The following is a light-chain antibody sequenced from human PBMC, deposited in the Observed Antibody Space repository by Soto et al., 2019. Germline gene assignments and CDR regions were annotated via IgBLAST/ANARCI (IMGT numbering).Light chain of an antibody. CDR3: QQRSNWPT. Sequence: EIVVTQSPATLSVSPGERATLSCRASQSVSSNLAWYQQKPGQAPRLLIYGASTRATGIPARFSGSGSGTDFTLTISSLEPEDFAVYYCQQRSNWPTFGQGTRLEI. CDR1: QSVSSN. V-gene: IGKV3-11*01. J-gene: IGKJ5*01. CDR2: GAS.